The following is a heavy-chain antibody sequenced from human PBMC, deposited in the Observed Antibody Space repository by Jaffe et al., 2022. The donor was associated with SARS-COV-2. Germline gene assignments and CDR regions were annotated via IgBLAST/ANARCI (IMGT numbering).Heavy chain of an antibody. CDR3: AREMSGGGSLAFDV. CDR1: EFAFSRYP. Sequence: QVQLVESGGGVVQPGRSLRLSCVASEFAFSRYPMYWVRQFPGKGLEWVAVISYHEGSQQWYGDSVQGRFSISRDNSRNTLYLQMNSLRIEDTAVYYCAREMSGGGSLAFDVWGQGTMVIVSS. D-gene: IGHD2-15*01. J-gene: IGHJ3*01. CDR2: ISYHEGSQQ. V-gene: IGHV3-30*04.